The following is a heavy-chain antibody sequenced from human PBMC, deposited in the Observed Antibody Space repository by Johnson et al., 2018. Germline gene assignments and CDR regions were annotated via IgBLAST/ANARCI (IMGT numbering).Heavy chain of an antibody. CDR3: AREDDYGDYKYYYYMDV. D-gene: IGHD4-17*01. CDR1: GFTFRSYA. Sequence: QVQLVQSGGGVVQPGRSLRLSCAASGFTFRSYAMHWVRQAPGKGLEWVALISYDGSNKYYADSVKGRFTISRDNSKNTLYLQRNSLRAEDTAVFYCAREDDYGDYKYYYYMDVWGKGTTVTVSS. J-gene: IGHJ6*03. CDR2: ISYDGSNK. V-gene: IGHV3-30-3*01.